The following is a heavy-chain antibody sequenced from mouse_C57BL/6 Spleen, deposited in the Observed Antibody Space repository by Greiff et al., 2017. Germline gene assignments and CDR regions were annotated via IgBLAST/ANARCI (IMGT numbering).Heavy chain of an antibody. CDR2: IDPETGGT. V-gene: IGHV1-15*01. D-gene: IGHD2-3*01. CDR1: GYTFTDYE. Sequence: QVPLQQSGAALVRPGASVPLSCQASGYTFTDYEMHWVKPTPVHGLEWIGAIDPETGGTAYNQKFKGKAILTADKSSSTAYMELRSLTSEDSAVYYCTRSNDGYYAYFDVWGTGTTVTVSS. J-gene: IGHJ1*03. CDR3: TRSNDGYYAYFDV.